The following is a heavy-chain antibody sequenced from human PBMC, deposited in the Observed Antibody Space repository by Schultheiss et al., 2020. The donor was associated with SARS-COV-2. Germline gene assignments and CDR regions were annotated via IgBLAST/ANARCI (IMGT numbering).Heavy chain of an antibody. D-gene: IGHD3-22*01. J-gene: IGHJ3*02. Sequence: GGSLRLSCAASGFTFSSYAMHWVRQAPGKGLEWVSSISSSSSYIYYADSVKGRFTISRDNAKNSLYLQMNSLRAEDTAVYYCARVSGYYYDSSGRVDDAFDIWGQGTMVTVSS. V-gene: IGHV3-21*01. CDR2: ISSSSSYI. CDR1: GFTFSSYA. CDR3: ARVSGYYYDSSGRVDDAFDI.